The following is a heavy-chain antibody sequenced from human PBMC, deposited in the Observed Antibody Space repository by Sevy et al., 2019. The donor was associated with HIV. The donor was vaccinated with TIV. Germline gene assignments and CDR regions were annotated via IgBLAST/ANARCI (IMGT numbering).Heavy chain of an antibody. V-gene: IGHV1-2*04. CDR3: AGGTGYDFWSGYYENWFDP. Sequence: ASVKVSCKASGYTFTGYYMHWVRQAPGQGLEWMGWINPNSGGTNYAQKFQGWVTMTRDTSISTAYMELSRLRSDDTAVYYCAGGTGYDFWSGYYENWFDPWGQGTLVTVSS. D-gene: IGHD3-3*01. CDR1: GYTFTGYY. J-gene: IGHJ5*02. CDR2: INPNSGGT.